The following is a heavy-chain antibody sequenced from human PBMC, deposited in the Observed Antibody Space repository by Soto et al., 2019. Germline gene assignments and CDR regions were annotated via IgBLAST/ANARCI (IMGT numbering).Heavy chain of an antibody. CDR2: ISSSGSTI. J-gene: IGHJ4*02. V-gene: IGHV3-48*03. Sequence: GGSLRLSCAASGFTFSSYEMNWVRQAPGKGLEWVSYISSSGSTIYYADSVKGRFTISRDNAKNSLYLQMNRLRAEDTAVYYCARVLPHSSSFDYWGQGTLVTVSS. D-gene: IGHD6-6*01. CDR1: GFTFSSYE. CDR3: ARVLPHSSSFDY.